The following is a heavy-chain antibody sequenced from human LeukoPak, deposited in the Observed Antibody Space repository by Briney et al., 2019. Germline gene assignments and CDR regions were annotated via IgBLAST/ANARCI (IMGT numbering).Heavy chain of an antibody. CDR3: AKGLNGYGSGSYSHLDAFDI. CDR1: GFTFGSYW. J-gene: IGHJ3*02. V-gene: IGHV3-7*05. CDR2: IKPNGREI. Sequence: GGSLRLSCAASGFTFGSYWMSWVRQAPGRGLEWVANIKPNGREIHYVDSVKGRFTISRDNAKNSLYLQMNSLRAEDTAVYYCAKGLNGYGSGSYSHLDAFDIWGQGTMVTVSS. D-gene: IGHD3-10*01.